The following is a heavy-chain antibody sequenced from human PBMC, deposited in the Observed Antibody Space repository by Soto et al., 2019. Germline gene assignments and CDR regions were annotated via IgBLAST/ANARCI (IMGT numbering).Heavy chain of an antibody. Sequence: AAMKGYCKASSGTFSTYGISWVRQALGQGLEWMGCISAYNGNTNYAQKLQGRVTMTTDTSTSTAYMELRSLRSDDTAVYYCARAVDTAMVNWFDPWGQGTLVTVS. D-gene: IGHD5-18*01. J-gene: IGHJ5*02. CDR1: SGTFSTYG. CDR3: ARAVDTAMVNWFDP. V-gene: IGHV1-18*01. CDR2: ISAYNGNT.